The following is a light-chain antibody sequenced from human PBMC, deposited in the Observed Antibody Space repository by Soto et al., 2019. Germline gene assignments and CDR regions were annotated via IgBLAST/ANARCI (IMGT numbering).Light chain of an antibody. Sequence: EIVLTQSPATLSLSPGERATLSCRASQSVSSYLAWYQQKPGQAPRLLIYDASNRATGIPARFSGSGSGTDFTPTFSSQELKDFQVFSGQHRSTGPRILTFGLGTKWISN. CDR3: QHRSTGPRILT. J-gene: IGKJ3*01. CDR2: DAS. CDR1: QSVSSY. V-gene: IGKV3-11*01.